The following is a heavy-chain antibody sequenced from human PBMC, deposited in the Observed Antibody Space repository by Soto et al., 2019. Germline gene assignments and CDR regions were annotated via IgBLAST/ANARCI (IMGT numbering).Heavy chain of an antibody. CDR1: GFTFTSSA. CDR3: ARDLAAADY. CDR2: IVVGSGNT. J-gene: IGHJ4*02. Sequence: SVKVSCKASGFTFTSSAMQWVRQARGQRLEWIGWIVVGSGNTNYAQKFQERVTLTMDTSTSTVYMELSSLRFEDTAVYYCARDLAAADYWGQGTLVTVSS. D-gene: IGHD6-13*01. V-gene: IGHV1-58*02.